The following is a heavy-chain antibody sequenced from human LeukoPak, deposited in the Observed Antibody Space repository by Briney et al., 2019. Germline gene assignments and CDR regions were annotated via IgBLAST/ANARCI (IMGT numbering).Heavy chain of an antibody. CDR3: ARRALRTIFGVVSRFDP. V-gene: IGHV4-39*01. CDR2: IYYSGST. D-gene: IGHD3-3*01. J-gene: IGHJ5*02. CDR1: GGSISSSSYY. Sequence: SETLSLTCTVSGGSISSSSYYWGWTRQPPGKGLEWIGSIYYSGSTYYNPSLKSRVTISVDTSKNQFSLKLSSVTAADTAVYYCARRALRTIFGVVSRFDPWGQGTLVTVSS.